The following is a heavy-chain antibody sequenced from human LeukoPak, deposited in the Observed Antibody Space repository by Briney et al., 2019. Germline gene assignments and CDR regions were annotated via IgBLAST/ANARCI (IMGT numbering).Heavy chain of an antibody. D-gene: IGHD1-14*01. CDR2: ITSDGSIT. CDR1: GFTFRNHW. V-gene: IGHV3-74*01. Sequence: GGSLRLSCAASGFTFRNHWMHWVRQAPGKGLVWVSRITSDGSITTYADSVKGRFTISRDNAKSTLYLQMNSLRGEDTAVYYCTRDAAGLDYWGQGTLVTVSS. CDR3: TRDAAGLDY. J-gene: IGHJ4*02.